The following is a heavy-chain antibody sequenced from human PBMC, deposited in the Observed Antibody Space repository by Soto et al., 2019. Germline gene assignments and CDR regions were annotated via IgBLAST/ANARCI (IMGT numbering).Heavy chain of an antibody. CDR2: IIPIFGTA. J-gene: IGHJ4*02. V-gene: IGHV1-69*01. D-gene: IGHD1-26*01. CDR3: ARDGGRHSGGIDY. CDR1: GGTFSSYS. Sequence: QVQLVQSGAEVKKPGSSVKVSCKASGGTFSSYSINWVRQAPGQGLEWMGEIIPIFGTANYAQKFQGRVTITADDSTSTAYMALSSLRSDDTAVYYCARDGGRHSGGIDYWGQGTLVTVSS.